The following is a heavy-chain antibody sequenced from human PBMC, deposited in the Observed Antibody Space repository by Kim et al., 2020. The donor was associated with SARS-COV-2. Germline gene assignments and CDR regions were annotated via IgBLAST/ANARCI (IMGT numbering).Heavy chain of an antibody. CDR2: IYYSGST. Sequence: SETLSLTCTVSGGSISSYYWSWIRQPPGKGLEWTGYIYYSGSTNYNPSLKSRVTISVDTSKNQFSLKLSSVTAADTAVYYCARYLQKGTAMVTWWFDPWGQGTLITVSS. CDR1: GGSISSYY. J-gene: IGHJ5*02. CDR3: ARYLQKGTAMVTWWFDP. V-gene: IGHV4-59*01. D-gene: IGHD5-18*01.